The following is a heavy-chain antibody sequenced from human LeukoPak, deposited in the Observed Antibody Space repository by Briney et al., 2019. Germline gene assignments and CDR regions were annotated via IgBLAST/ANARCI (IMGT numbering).Heavy chain of an antibody. CDR1: GGSISSGDCY. D-gene: IGHD1-26*01. J-gene: IGHJ6*02. Sequence: PSETLSPTCTVSGGSISSGDCYWSWIRQPPGKGLEWIGYIYYGGSTYYNPSLKSRVTISVDTSKNQFSLKLSSVTAADTAVYYCARDSGSYGDYFYYGMDVWGQGTTVTVSS. CDR2: IYYGGST. V-gene: IGHV4-30-4*01. CDR3: ARDSGSYGDYFYYGMDV.